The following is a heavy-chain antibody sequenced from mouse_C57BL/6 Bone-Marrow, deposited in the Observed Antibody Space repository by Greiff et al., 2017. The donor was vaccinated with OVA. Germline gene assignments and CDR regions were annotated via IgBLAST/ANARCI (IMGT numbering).Heavy chain of an antibody. CDR1: GYTFTSYW. J-gene: IGHJ3*01. CDR2: IYPGSGST. V-gene: IGHV1-55*01. Sequence: QVQLQQPGAELVKPGASVKMSCKASGYTFTSYWITWVKQRPGQGLEWIGDIYPGSGSTNYNEKFKSKATLTVDTSSSTAYMQLSSLTSEDSAVYYCARSGDGYWGFAYWGQGTLVTVSA. D-gene: IGHD2-3*01. CDR3: ARSGDGYWGFAY.